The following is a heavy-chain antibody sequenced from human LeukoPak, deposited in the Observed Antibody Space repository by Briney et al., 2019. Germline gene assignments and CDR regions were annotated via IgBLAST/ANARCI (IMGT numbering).Heavy chain of an antibody. J-gene: IGHJ4*02. V-gene: IGHV1-24*01. D-gene: IGHD3-9*01. Sequence: ASVKVSCKVSGYTLTELSMHWVRQAPGKGLEWMGGFDPEDGETIYAQKFQGRVTMTEDTSTDTAYMELSSLRSEDTAVYYCATAYDILTGLDYWGQGPWSPSPQ. CDR2: FDPEDGET. CDR1: GYTLTELS. CDR3: ATAYDILTGLDY.